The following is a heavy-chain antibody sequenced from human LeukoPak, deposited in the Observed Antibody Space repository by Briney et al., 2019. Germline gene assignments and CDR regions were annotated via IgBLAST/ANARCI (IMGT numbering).Heavy chain of an antibody. CDR3: ARRASYFYSSPYAD. J-gene: IGHJ4*02. Sequence: TSETLSLTCAVSPLSVTNYYWSWIRQPPGKGLEWIGYIYYTGNTNYNPSLKSRVTLSLDTSKNQFSLRLNSVTATDTAVYYCARRASYFYSSPYADWGQGTLVTVSS. V-gene: IGHV4-59*08. CDR1: PLSVTNYY. CDR2: IYYTGNT. D-gene: IGHD3-22*01.